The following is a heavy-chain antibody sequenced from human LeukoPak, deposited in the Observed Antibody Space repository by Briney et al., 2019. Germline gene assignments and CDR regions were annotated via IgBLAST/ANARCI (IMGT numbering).Heavy chain of an antibody. Sequence: SETLSLTCTVSGGSISSSSYYWSWVRQSPEKGLESIGFIYSTGSTYYNPSLRSRVTISIDTSQNQFYLRLTSVTAADTAVYYCARFSQYSDSTYQDLDYWGQGTLVSVSS. CDR1: GGSISSSSYY. CDR2: IYSTGST. V-gene: IGHV4-61*01. D-gene: IGHD3-22*01. CDR3: ARFSQYSDSTYQDLDY. J-gene: IGHJ4*02.